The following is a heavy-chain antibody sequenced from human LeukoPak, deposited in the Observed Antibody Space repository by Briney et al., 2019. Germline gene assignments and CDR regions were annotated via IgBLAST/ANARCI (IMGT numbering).Heavy chain of an antibody. V-gene: IGHV3-7*01. CDR1: GFIFSTYW. CDR3: ARPAYTAAYDL. D-gene: IGHD3-16*01. CDR2: MKGDGSEM. Sequence: GGSLRLSCAASGFIFSTYWMTWVRQAPGKGLEWVANMKGDGSEMHYEGSVKGRFTISRDNTKSSLYLQMNSLRAEDTAVYYCARPAYTAAYDLWGQGTMVTVSS. J-gene: IGHJ3*01.